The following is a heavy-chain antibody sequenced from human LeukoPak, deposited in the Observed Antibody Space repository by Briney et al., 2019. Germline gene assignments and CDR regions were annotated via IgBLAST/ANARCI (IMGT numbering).Heavy chain of an antibody. Sequence: GGSLRLSCAASGFTFSSYWMSWVRQAPGKGLEWVSSISGGDSTYYTNSVKGRFTISRDNSKNTLYLQMNSLRAEDTAVYYCATTAYSSRNYWGQGTLVTVSS. CDR1: GFTFSSYW. CDR2: ISGGDST. J-gene: IGHJ4*02. D-gene: IGHD6-13*01. CDR3: ATTAYSSRNY. V-gene: IGHV3-23*01.